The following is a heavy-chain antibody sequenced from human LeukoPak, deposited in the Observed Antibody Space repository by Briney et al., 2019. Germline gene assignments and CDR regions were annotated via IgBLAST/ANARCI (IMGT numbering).Heavy chain of an antibody. Sequence: GGSLRLSCAASGFTVSSNYMSRVRQAPGKGLEWVSAISGSGGSTYYADSVKGRFTISRDNSKNTLYLQMNSLRAEDTAVYYCAKDRDSSGWYCYWGQGTLVTVSS. V-gene: IGHV3-23*01. CDR1: GFTVSSNY. CDR2: ISGSGGST. D-gene: IGHD6-19*01. CDR3: AKDRDSSGWYCY. J-gene: IGHJ4*02.